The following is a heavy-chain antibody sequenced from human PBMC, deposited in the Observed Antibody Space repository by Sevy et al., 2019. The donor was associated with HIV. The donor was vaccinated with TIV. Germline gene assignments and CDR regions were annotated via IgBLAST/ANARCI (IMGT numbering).Heavy chain of an antibody. D-gene: IGHD3-9*01. J-gene: IGHJ4*02. CDR3: ARDTTPLWLGDILTGYYDAGFDY. CDR1: GGSISSYY. V-gene: IGHV4-59*13. CDR2: IYYSGST. Sequence: SETLSLTCTVSGGSISSYYWSWIRQPPGKGLEWIGYIYYSGSTNYNPSLKSRVTISVDTSQNQFSLKLSSVTAADTAVYYCARDTTPLWLGDILTGYYDAGFDYWGQGTLVTVSS.